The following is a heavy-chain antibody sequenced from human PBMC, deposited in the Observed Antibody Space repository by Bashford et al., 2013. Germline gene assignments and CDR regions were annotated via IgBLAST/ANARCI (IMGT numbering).Heavy chain of an antibody. J-gene: IGHJ4*02. V-gene: IGHV5-51*01. CDR2: IYPGDSDT. CDR1: GYSFSSYW. Sequence: GESLKISCKPSGYSFSSYWIAWVRQMPGKGLEWMGFIYPGDSDTRYSPTFQGQVTISVDKSIRTAYLQWSSLKASDTAMYYCVRQDAGIAVAGGLDYWGQGTQVTVSS. CDR3: VRQDAGIAVAGGLDY. D-gene: IGHD6-19*01.